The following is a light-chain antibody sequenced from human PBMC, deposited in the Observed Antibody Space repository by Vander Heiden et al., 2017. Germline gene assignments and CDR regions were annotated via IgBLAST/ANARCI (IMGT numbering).Light chain of an antibody. V-gene: IGKV2-30*01. CDR1: QSLVYSDGNTY. CDR2: KVA. J-gene: IGKJ4*01. Sequence: DVVLTQSPLSLPVTLGQPASISCRSRQSLVYSDGNTYLNGFQQRPGQAPRRLMYKVANRDAGVPDRFSGSGGGTDFTLKISSGEAEDVGVYYCMQRTHWPPLTFGGGTKVEIK. CDR3: MQRTHWPPLT.